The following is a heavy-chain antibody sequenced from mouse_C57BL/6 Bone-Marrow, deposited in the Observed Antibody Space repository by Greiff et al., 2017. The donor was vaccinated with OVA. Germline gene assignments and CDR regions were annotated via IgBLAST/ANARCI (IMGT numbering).Heavy chain of an antibody. CDR1: GYTFTSYW. D-gene: IGHD3-3*01. Sequence: QVQLQQPGAELVKPGASVKMSCKASGYTFTSYWITWVKQRPGQGLEWIGDIYPGSGSTNYNEKFKSKATLTVDTSSSTAYMQLSSLTSEDSAVYFCARWGGPHVGVDYWGQGTTLTVSS. J-gene: IGHJ2*01. CDR3: ARWGGPHVGVDY. CDR2: IYPGSGST. V-gene: IGHV1-55*01.